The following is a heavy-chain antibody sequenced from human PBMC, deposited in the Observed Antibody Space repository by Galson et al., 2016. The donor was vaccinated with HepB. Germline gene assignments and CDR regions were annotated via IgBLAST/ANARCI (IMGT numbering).Heavy chain of an antibody. CDR1: GGTLSSYG. J-gene: IGHJ4*02. CDR3: AKVFDFLNGWLDH. Sequence: SVKVSCKASGGTLSSYGISWVRQAPGQGLEWMGGIFPIFGTANYAQNFQDRVTITADESTTTAFVELGSLGCEDTAIYYCAKVFDFLNGWLDHWGQGIQVTVSS. D-gene: IGHD3-3*01. CDR2: IFPIFGTA. V-gene: IGHV1-69*13.